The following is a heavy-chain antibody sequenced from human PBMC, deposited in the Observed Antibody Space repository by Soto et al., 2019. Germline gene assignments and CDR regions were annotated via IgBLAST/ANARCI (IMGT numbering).Heavy chain of an antibody. V-gene: IGHV4-34*09. CDR3: ARDNYGGMLDY. CDR1: GGSFSGHY. D-gene: IGHD4-17*01. Sequence: SETLSLTCAVYGGSFSGHYWTWIRQHPGKGLEXIXXXFXSXXXHXXXXLKSRLTFSVDTAKNQFSLRLTSVTAADTATYYCARDNYGGMLDYWGPGTLVTVSS. J-gene: IGHJ4*02. CDR2: XFXSXXX.